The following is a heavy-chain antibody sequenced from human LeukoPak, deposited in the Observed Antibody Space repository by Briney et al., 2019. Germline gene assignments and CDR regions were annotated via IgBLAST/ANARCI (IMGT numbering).Heavy chain of an antibody. CDR3: ARAGYSSGWYPRD. Sequence: SETLSLTCAVSGGSISSGGYSWSWIRQPPGKGLEWIGYIYYSGSTNYNPSLKSRVTISVDTSKNQFSLKLSSVTAADTAVYYCARAGYSSGWYPRDWGQGTLVTVSS. D-gene: IGHD6-19*01. CDR1: GGSISSGGYS. CDR2: IYYSGST. V-gene: IGHV4-61*08. J-gene: IGHJ4*02.